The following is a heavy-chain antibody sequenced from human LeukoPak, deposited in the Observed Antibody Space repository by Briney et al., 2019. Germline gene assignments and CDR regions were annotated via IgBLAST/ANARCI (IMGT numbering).Heavy chain of an antibody. J-gene: IGHJ4*02. CDR2: IYHSGST. CDR1: GFTISSSNW. Sequence: PSETLSLTRAACGFTISSSNWWCGVRQPPGKGLEWIGEIYHSGSTNYIPSLKSRVTISVDKSKNQFYLRLSSVTAADTAVYYCAGKGLGLTNGGQGTLVTVS. CDR3: AGKGLGLTN. D-gene: IGHD6-19*01. V-gene: IGHV4-4*02.